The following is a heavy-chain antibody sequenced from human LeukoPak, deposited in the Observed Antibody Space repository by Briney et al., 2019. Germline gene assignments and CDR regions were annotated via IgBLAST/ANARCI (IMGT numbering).Heavy chain of an antibody. V-gene: IGHV3-30*02. Sequence: GGSLRLSCAASGFTFDDYAMHWVRQAPGKGLEWVAFIRYDGNNKYYADSVKGRFTISRDNSKNTLFLQMNSLRAEDTAMYYCAKDIIAAAGYLDYWGQGTLVTVSS. CDR1: GFTFDDYA. CDR3: AKDIIAAAGYLDY. CDR2: IRYDGNNK. J-gene: IGHJ4*02. D-gene: IGHD6-13*01.